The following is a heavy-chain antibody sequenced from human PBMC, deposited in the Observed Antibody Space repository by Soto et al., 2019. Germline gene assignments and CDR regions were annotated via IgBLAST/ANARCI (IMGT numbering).Heavy chain of an antibody. V-gene: IGHV3-33*01. CDR1: GFTFSSYG. CDR2: IWYDGSNK. D-gene: IGHD4-17*01. CDR3: ARYGDSTTGFDY. Sequence: ESGGGVVQPGRSLTLSCAASGFTFSSYGMHWVRQAPGKGLEWVAVIWYDGSNKYYADSVKGRFIISRDNSKNTLYLQMNSLRAEDTAVYYCARYGDSTTGFDYWGQGTLVTVSS. J-gene: IGHJ4*02.